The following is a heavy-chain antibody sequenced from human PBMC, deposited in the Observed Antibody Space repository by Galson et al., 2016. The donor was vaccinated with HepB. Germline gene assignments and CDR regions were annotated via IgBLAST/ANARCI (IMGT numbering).Heavy chain of an antibody. CDR2: NYYSGST. Sequence: SETLSLTCTVSGDSINDYYWSWIRQPPGKGLEWLGYNYYSGSTHYNPSLKSRVTTSVDTSNNQFSLKLTSVAAADTAVYYCARVDSSGSNNWLDPWGPGTLVTVSS. J-gene: IGHJ5*02. CDR1: GDSINDYY. CDR3: ARVDSSGSNNWLDP. V-gene: IGHV4-59*01. D-gene: IGHD3-22*01.